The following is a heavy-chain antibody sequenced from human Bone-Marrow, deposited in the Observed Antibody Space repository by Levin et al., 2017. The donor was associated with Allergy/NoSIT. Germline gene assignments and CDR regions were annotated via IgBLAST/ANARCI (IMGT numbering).Heavy chain of an antibody. V-gene: IGHV4-59*01. Sequence: SSETLSLTCTVSGGSISSYYWSWIRQPPGKGLEWIGYIYYSGSTKYNPSLKSRVTISVDTSKNQFSLKLSSVTAADTAVYYCARDKDSSGDRGEFDTWGQGTMVTVSS. CDR3: ARDKDSSGDRGEFDT. CDR1: GGSISSYY. CDR2: IYYSGST. D-gene: IGHD3-22*01. J-gene: IGHJ3*02.